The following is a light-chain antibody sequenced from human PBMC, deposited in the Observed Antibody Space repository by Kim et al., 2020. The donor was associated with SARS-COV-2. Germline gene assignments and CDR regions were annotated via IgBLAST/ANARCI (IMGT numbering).Light chain of an antibody. J-gene: IGLJ3*02. CDR3: ATWDDSLNGPV. Sequence: GQSVTISWSVSSSNTGSNTVNLYQQLPRTAPKLLIYSNNQRPSGVPGRVSGSKSGTSASLAISGLQSEDEADYYCATWDDSLNGPVFGGGTQLTVL. CDR2: SNN. CDR1: SSNTGSNT. V-gene: IGLV1-44*01.